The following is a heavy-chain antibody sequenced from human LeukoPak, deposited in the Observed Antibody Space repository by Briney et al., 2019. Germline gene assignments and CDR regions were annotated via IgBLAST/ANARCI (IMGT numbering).Heavy chain of an antibody. J-gene: IGHJ3*02. V-gene: IGHV4-39*01. D-gene: IGHD3-10*01. Sequence: SETLSLTCTVSGGSISSSSYYWGWIRQPPGKGLEWIGSIYYSGSTYYDPSLKSRVTISVDTSKNQFSLKLSSVTAADTAVYYCARLTLITMVRPLAAFDIWGQGTMVTVSS. CDR1: GGSISSSSYY. CDR2: IYYSGST. CDR3: ARLTLITMVRPLAAFDI.